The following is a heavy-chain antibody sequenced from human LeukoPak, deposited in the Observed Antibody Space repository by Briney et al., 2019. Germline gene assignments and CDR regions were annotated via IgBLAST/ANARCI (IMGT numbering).Heavy chain of an antibody. J-gene: IGHJ5*02. CDR3: ARDSLYYGSGSYLGFDP. V-gene: IGHV1-18*01. CDR2: ISGYNGNT. D-gene: IGHD3-10*01. CDR1: GYTFTRYG. Sequence: GASVKASCKASGYTFTRYGISWVRQAPGQGLEWMGWISGYNGNTNYAEKLQGRVTMTTDTSTSTVYMELRSLRSDDTAVYYCARDSLYYGSGSYLGFDPWGRGTLVTVSS.